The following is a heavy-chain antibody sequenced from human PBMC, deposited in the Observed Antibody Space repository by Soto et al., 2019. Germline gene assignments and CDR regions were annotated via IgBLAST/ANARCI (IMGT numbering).Heavy chain of an antibody. CDR2: IYYNGDT. CDR3: ARRLIDNWNQRNASDF. CDR1: GGSVSSGNYF. D-gene: IGHD1-20*01. Sequence: QLQLQESGPGLVKPAETLSLKCAVSGGSVSSGNYFWGWVRQPPGKGLEWIGNIYYNGDTYYSPSTKSRATMSVATAQNQLSLRPTSVPALATPAYYHARRLIDNWNQRNASDFWDQGTLGTVS. J-gene: IGHJ3*01. V-gene: IGHV4-39*01.